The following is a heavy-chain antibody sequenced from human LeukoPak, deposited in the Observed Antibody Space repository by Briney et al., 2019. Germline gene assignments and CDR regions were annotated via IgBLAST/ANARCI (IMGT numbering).Heavy chain of an antibody. D-gene: IGHD3-10*01. CDR2: IRSKANSYAT. CDR3: TSRGYVNYYGSGSYFDY. Sequence: PGGSLRLSCAASGFTFSGSAMHWVRQASGKGLEWVGRIRSKANSYATAYAAPVKGRFTISRDDSKNTAYLQMNSLKTEDTAVYYCTSRGYVNYYGSGSYFDYWGQGTLVTVSS. J-gene: IGHJ4*02. CDR1: GFTFSGSA. V-gene: IGHV3-73*01.